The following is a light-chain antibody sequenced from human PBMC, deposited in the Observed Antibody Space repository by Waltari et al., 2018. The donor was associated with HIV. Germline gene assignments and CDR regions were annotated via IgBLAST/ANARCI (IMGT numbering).Light chain of an antibody. Sequence: SYVLTQPPSVSVAPGKTAKIACEGDNLEIKSVNWYQQRPGQAPIQVIDDDSDRPSGIPERFSGSNSGNTATLSITRVEVGDEADYYCQVWDSSSDHWVFGGGTKLTVL. V-gene: IGLV3-21*04. J-gene: IGLJ3*02. CDR3: QVWDSSSDHWV. CDR2: DDS. CDR1: NLEIKS.